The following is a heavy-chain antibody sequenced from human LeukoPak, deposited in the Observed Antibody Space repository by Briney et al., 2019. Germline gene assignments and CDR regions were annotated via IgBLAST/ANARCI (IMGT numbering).Heavy chain of an antibody. J-gene: IGHJ5*02. V-gene: IGHV1-46*01. CDR2: INPSGGGT. CDR3: ARDCSSSSLADP. CDR1: GYTFTNYY. D-gene: IGHD2-2*01. Sequence: ASVKVSCKASGYTFTNYYIHWVRQAPGQGLEWMGIINPSGGGTSYAQKFQGRLTMTRDTPTSTVYMELTSLRSEDTAVYYCARDCSSSSLADPWGQGTLVTVSS.